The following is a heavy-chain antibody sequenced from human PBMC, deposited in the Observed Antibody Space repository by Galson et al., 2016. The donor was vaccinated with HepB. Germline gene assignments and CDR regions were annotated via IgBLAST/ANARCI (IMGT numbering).Heavy chain of an antibody. CDR2: VSYREST. J-gene: IGHJ4*02. CDR1: GGSISNGGYF. D-gene: IGHD4-17*01. CDR3: ATSVSRGVTTSLDF. V-gene: IGHV4-31*03. Sequence: TLSLTCTVSGGSISNGGYFWSWIRQHPGKGLEWIGYVSYRESTYYNPSLQSRVTISKGTSKNQFSLNLRSVTAADMAVYYCATSVSRGVTTSLDFWGQGILVIVSS.